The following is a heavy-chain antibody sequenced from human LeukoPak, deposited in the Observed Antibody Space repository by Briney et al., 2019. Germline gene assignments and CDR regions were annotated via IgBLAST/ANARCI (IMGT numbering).Heavy chain of an antibody. CDR1: GFTFSSYE. V-gene: IGHV3-48*03. CDR2: ISSSGSTI. CDR3: ARGYCSGGSCLYYYYYGMDV. J-gene: IGHJ6*02. D-gene: IGHD2-15*01. Sequence: PGGSLRLSCAASGFTFSSYEMNWFRQAPGKGLEWVSYISSSGSTIYYADSVKGRFTISRDNAKNSLYLQMNSLRAEDTAVYYCARGYCSGGSCLYYYYYGMDVWGQGTTVTVSS.